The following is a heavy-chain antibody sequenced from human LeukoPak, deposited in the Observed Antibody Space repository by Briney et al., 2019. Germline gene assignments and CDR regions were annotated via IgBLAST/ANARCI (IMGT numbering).Heavy chain of an antibody. CDR3: ARDPGGQNPFDL. CDR2: INAYDGNT. Sequence: ASVNVSCKASGYTFTTNGISWVRQAPGQGLEFMGWINAYDGNTYYPQNVQGRVIVTTDISTSTAYMELRSLRSDDTAVYYCARDPGGQNPFDLWGQGTMVTVSS. J-gene: IGHJ3*01. D-gene: IGHD1-1*01. CDR1: GYTFTTNG. V-gene: IGHV1-18*01.